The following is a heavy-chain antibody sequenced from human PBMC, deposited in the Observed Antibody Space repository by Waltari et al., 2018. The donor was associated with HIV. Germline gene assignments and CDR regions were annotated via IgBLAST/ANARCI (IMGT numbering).Heavy chain of an antibody. CDR3: GRLPRRAGVVGNWFDP. CDR1: GYSFTSYW. J-gene: IGHJ5*02. CDR2: IYPGDSDT. D-gene: IGHD3-22*01. Sequence: EVQLVQSGAEVKKPGESLKISCKGSGYSFTSYWIGWVRQMPGKGLEWMGIIYPGDSDTRYSPSFQGQVTISADKSISTAYLQWSSLKASDTAMYYCGRLPRRAGVVGNWFDPWGQGTLVTVSS. V-gene: IGHV5-51*01.